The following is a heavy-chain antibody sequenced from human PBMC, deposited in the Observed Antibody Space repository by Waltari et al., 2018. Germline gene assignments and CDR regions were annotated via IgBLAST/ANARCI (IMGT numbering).Heavy chain of an antibody. CDR3: AKEGQWLDDYYYYYYMDV. J-gene: IGHJ6*02. CDR1: GFTFSSYG. D-gene: IGHD6-19*01. CDR2: ISYDGSNK. Sequence: QVQLVESGGGVVQPGRSLKLSCAASGFTFSSYGMHWVRQAPGKGLEWVAVISYDGSNKYYADSVKGRFTSSRDNSKNTLYLQMNSLITEETAVYYSAKEGQWLDDYYYYYYMDVWGQGTTVTVSS. V-gene: IGHV3-30*18.